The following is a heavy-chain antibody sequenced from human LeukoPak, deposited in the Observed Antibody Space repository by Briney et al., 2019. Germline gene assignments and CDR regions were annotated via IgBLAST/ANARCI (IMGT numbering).Heavy chain of an antibody. CDR1: GFTFSNYY. V-gene: IGHV3-74*01. CDR2: IKNAGDDP. D-gene: IGHD3-10*01. CDR3: ARGGYGHNMDV. Sequence: PGGSLRLSCVGSGFTFSNYYMYWVRQAPGKGPVWVSRIKNAGDDPIYADSVKGRFTTSRDNAKNTVYLQMNSLRAEDTAVYYCARGGYGHNMDVWGEGTTVTVSS. J-gene: IGHJ6*03.